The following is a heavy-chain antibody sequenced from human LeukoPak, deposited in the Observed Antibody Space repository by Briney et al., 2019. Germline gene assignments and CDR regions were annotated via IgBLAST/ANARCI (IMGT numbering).Heavy chain of an antibody. CDR2: ISRSGAIT. CDR3: AKDLYDSSGYYYVGGYYYYNGMDV. V-gene: IGHV3-23*01. Sequence: GGSLRLSCAAAGFTFSSYTLSWVRQGPGKGLEWVSFISRSGAITYYADCVKGRFTISRDNSKNTLYLQMNSLRAVDTAVHYCAKDLYDSSGYYYVGGYYYYNGMDVWGQGTTVTVSS. J-gene: IGHJ6*02. CDR1: GFTFSSYT. D-gene: IGHD3-22*01.